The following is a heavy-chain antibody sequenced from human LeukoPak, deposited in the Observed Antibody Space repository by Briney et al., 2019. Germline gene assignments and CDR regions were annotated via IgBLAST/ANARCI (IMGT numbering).Heavy chain of an antibody. CDR1: GGSISGYY. Sequence: SETLSLTCTVSGGSISGYYWSWIRQPPGKGLEWIGYIYYSGSTNYNPSLKSRVTISVDTSKNQFSLKLSSVTAADTAVYYCARTTVTPPDYYYYGMDVWGQGTTVTVS. J-gene: IGHJ6*02. CDR3: ARTTVTPPDYYYYGMDV. V-gene: IGHV4-59*01. D-gene: IGHD4-17*01. CDR2: IYYSGST.